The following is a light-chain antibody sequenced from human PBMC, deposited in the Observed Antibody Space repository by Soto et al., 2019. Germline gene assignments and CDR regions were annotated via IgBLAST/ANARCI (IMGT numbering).Light chain of an antibody. Sequence: EIVLTQSPATLSLSPGERATLSCRASQSVSIYLAWYQQRPGQAPRLLIYDASNRATGIPDRFSGSGSGTDFTLTISRLEPEDFAVYYCQQYGSSPPITFGQGTRLEI. J-gene: IGKJ5*01. CDR1: QSVSIY. CDR3: QQYGSSPPIT. V-gene: IGKV3-20*01. CDR2: DAS.